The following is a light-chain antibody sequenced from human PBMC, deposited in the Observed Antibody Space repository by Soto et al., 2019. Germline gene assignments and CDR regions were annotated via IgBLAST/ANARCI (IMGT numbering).Light chain of an antibody. CDR1: QSISSY. J-gene: IGKJ5*01. Sequence: DIHMTQSPSSLSASLGYRVTITCXASQSISSYLNWYQQKPGKAPKLLIYTTSSLQSGVPSRFSGSGSGTDFALTISSLQPEDFATYYCQQANSFPITFGQGTRLEI. CDR3: QQANSFPIT. CDR2: TTS. V-gene: IGKV1-39*01.